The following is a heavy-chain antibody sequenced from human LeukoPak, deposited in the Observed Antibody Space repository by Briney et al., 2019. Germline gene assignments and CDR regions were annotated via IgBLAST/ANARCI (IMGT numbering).Heavy chain of an antibody. J-gene: IGHJ4*02. CDR3: AREGRHCSSTSCYTGYFDY. CDR2: VYTSGST. Sequence: SETLSLTCTVSGGSISSGTYYWSWIRQPAGKGLGCIGHVYTSGSTNYNPSLRSRVTISVDTSKNQFSLKLTSVTAADTAVYYCAREGRHCSSTSCYTGYFDYWGQGTLVTVSS. D-gene: IGHD2-2*02. CDR1: GGSISSGTYY. V-gene: IGHV4-61*09.